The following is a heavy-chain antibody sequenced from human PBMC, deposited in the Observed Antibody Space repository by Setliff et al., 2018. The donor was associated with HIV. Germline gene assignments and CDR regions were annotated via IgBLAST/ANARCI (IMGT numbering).Heavy chain of an antibody. CDR2: IIPVFGRT. CDR1: GGTFSSSA. Sequence: SVKVSCKASGGTFSSSALSWVRQARGQGAEGLGGIIPVFGRTEYAQEFQGRVSLTIDTSASTADMELNSLSSEDTAVYYCARHQAPYYGSSGYNPNWYFDLWGRGTLVTVSS. J-gene: IGHJ2*01. CDR3: ARHQAPYYGSSGYNPNWYFDL. D-gene: IGHD3-22*01. V-gene: IGHV1-69*05.